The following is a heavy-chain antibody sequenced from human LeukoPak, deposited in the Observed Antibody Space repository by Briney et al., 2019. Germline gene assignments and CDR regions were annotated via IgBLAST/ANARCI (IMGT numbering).Heavy chain of an antibody. CDR3: ARRGGNTASWFDS. V-gene: IGHV3-23*01. J-gene: IGHJ5*01. CDR1: GFTFSNYA. Sequence: PGGSLRLSCAASGFTFSNYAMSWVRQAPGKGLEWVSGISGGGGSTTHCADSVKGRFTISRDSSKNALYLQMNSLRAEDTAIYFCARRGGNTASWFDSWGQGILVTVSS. CDR2: ISGGGGSTT. D-gene: IGHD3-16*01.